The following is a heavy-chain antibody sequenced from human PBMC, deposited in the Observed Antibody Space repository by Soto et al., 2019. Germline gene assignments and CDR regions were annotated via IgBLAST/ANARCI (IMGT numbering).Heavy chain of an antibody. V-gene: IGHV3-30-3*01. CDR3: ARPAATVIFYSGMDV. CDR2: ISFDGSNE. J-gene: IGHJ6*02. D-gene: IGHD4-17*01. Sequence: QVQLVEFGGGVVQPGRSLRLSCAASGFTFSDYAMHWVRQAPGKGLEWVAIISFDGSNEHYADSVQGRFTISRDNSGNTLYLQMNSLRADDTAVYYCARPAATVIFYSGMDVWGQGTTVTVSS. CDR1: GFTFSDYA.